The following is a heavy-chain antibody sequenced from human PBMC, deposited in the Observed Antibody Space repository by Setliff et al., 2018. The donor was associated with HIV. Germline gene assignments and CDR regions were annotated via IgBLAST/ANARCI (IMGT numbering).Heavy chain of an antibody. D-gene: IGHD3-10*01. CDR2: ISGSGGGT. J-gene: IGHJ4*02. Sequence: GGSLRLSCQGSGFTFISYAMNWVRQAPGKGLEWVSTISGSGGGTNYADSVKGRFTVSKDNYKNTLFLQMNSLRAEDTAVYYCAAKRSDFGELSPFDFWGQGTLVTSPQ. CDR3: AAKRSDFGELSPFDF. V-gene: IGHV3-23*01. CDR1: GFTFISYA.